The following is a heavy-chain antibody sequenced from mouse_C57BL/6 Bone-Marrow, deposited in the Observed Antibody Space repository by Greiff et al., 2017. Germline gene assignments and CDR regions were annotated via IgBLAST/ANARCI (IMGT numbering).Heavy chain of an antibody. CDR1: GYNFTSYW. CDR2: IYPGSGST. CDR3: ARGYYGKLNFDY. V-gene: IGHV1-55*01. J-gene: IGHJ2*01. Sequence: QVQLQQPGAELVKPGASVKMSCKASGYNFTSYWITWVKQRPGQGLEWIGDIYPGSGSTNYNEKFKSKATLTVDTSSSTAYMQLSSLTSEDSAVYYCARGYYGKLNFDYWGQGTTLTVSS. D-gene: IGHD2-1*01.